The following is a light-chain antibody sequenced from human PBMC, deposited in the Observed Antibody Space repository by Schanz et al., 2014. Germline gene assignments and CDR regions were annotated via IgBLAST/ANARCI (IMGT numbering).Light chain of an antibody. CDR3: QQGSTWPIT. CDR1: QSVSSSY. Sequence: EIVLTQSPGTLSLSPGDRATLSCRASQSVSSSYLAWYQQKPGQAPRLLICGASSRATGIPDRFSGSGSGTDFTLTISSLEPEDFAVYYCQQGSTWPITFGGGTKVEIK. J-gene: IGKJ4*01. V-gene: IGKV3D-20*02. CDR2: GAS.